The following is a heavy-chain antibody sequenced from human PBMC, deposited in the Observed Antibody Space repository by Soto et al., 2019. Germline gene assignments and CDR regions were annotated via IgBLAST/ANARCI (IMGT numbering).Heavy chain of an antibody. CDR2: IIPIFGTA. CDR3: ARVVVPAVSYYYGMDV. J-gene: IGHJ6*02. D-gene: IGHD2-2*01. Sequence: ASVKVSCKASGGTFISYAISWVRQAPGQGLEWMGGIIPIFGTANYAQKFQGRVTITADKSTSTAYMERSSLRSEDTAVYYCARVVVPAVSYYYGMDVWGQGTTVTVPS. CDR1: GGTFISYA. V-gene: IGHV1-69*06.